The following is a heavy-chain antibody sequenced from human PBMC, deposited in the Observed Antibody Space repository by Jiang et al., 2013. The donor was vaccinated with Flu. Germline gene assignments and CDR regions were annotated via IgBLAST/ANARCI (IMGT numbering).Heavy chain of an antibody. CDR3: ASLPLSVLRLEPGEAF. CDR1: GGSISSSSYY. V-gene: IGHV4-39*01. CDR2: IYYSGST. J-gene: IGHJ4*02. D-gene: IGHD3-16*01. Sequence: GSGLVKPSETLSLTCTVSGGSISSSSYYWGWIRQPPGKGLEWIGSIYYSGSTYYNPSLKSRVTISVDTSKNQFSLKLSSVTAADTAVYYCASLPLSVLRLEPGEAFWGQGTLVTVSS.